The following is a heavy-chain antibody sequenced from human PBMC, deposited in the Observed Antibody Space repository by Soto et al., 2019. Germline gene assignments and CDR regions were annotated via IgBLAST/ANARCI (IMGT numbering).Heavy chain of an antibody. CDR3: ARRGGSSSGYYYYAMDV. Sequence: ASETLSLTCSVSSDSMNSGGYYWSWIRQHPGKGLEWSGYIYSNGDTYYNPSLKSRVTITVEPSKNQCSLNLASVTAADTAGYYCARRGGSSSGYYYYAMDVWGQGTTVTVSS. J-gene: IGHJ6*02. CDR1: SDSMNSGGYY. D-gene: IGHD6-6*01. V-gene: IGHV4-31*03. CDR2: IYSNGDT.